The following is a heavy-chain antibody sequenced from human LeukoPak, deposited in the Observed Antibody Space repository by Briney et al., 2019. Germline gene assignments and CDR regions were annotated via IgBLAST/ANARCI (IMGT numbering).Heavy chain of an antibody. D-gene: IGHD2-2*01. CDR2: INHSGST. J-gene: IGHJ5*02. CDR3: ARLTRHIVVVPAAMPQFDP. Sequence: SETLSLACAVYGGSFSGYYWSWIRQPPGKGLEWIGEINHSGSTNYNPSLKSRVTISVDTSKNQFSLKLSSVTAADTAVYYCARLTRHIVVVPAAMPQFDPWGQGTLVTVSS. CDR1: GGSFSGYY. V-gene: IGHV4-34*01.